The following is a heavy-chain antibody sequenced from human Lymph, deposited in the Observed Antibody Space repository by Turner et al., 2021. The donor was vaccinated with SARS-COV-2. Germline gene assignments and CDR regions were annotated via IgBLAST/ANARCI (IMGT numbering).Heavy chain of an antibody. D-gene: IGHD2-15*01. CDR1: GGSISSSNG. Sequence: QVQLPESGPGLVKPSATLSLTCAVSGGSISSSNGWNWVRQPPGKGREWIGEIYHSGNTNYNPSLKSRVTISVDKSKNQFSLKLSSVTAADTAVYYCATKYCSGGSCSYFDYWGQGTLVTVSS. CDR2: IYHSGNT. J-gene: IGHJ4*02. V-gene: IGHV4-4*02. CDR3: ATKYCSGGSCSYFDY.